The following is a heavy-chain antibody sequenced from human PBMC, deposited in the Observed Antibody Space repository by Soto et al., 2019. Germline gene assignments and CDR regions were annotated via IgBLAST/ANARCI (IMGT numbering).Heavy chain of an antibody. D-gene: IGHD3-22*01. CDR2: LYYTGST. CDR3: ARSMFYSDGSNYSPFDY. CDR1: GASISRYY. Sequence: SETLSLTCTVSGASISRYYWSWIRQSPGKGLEWIGYLYYTGSTNYNPSLKSRVTISIDTSKNQFSLRLSSVTAADTAVYYCARSMFYSDGSNYSPFDYWGQGTLVTVSS. V-gene: IGHV4-59*12. J-gene: IGHJ4*02.